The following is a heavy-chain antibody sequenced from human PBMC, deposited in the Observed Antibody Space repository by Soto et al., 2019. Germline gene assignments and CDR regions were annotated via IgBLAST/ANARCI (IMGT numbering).Heavy chain of an antibody. CDR2: ISYDGSNK. CDR1: GFTFSSYA. J-gene: IGHJ5*02. CDR3: ARVRRSVAMVSFNWFDP. V-gene: IGHV3-30-3*01. D-gene: IGHD5-18*01. Sequence: PGGSLRLSCAASGFTFSSYAMHWVRQAPGKGLEWVAVISYDGSNKYYADSVKGRFTISRDNSKNTLYLQMNSLRAEDTAVYYCARVRRSVAMVSFNWFDPWDQGTLVTVSS.